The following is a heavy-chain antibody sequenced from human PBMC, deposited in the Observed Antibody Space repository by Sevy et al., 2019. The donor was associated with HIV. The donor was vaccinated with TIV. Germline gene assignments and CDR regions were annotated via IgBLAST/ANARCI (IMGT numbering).Heavy chain of an antibody. D-gene: IGHD3-16*02. CDR1: GGSFSGYY. J-gene: IGHJ3*02. CDR3: GRPVNTYYDYIWGSYRTGHAFDI. V-gene: IGHV4-34*01. CDR2: INHSGST. Sequence: SETLSLTCAVYGGSFSGYYWSWIRQPPGKGLEWIGEINHSGSTNYNPSLKRRATISVDTSKNQFSLKLSSVTAADTDVYYCGRPVNTYYDYIWGSYRTGHAFDIWGQGTMVTVSS.